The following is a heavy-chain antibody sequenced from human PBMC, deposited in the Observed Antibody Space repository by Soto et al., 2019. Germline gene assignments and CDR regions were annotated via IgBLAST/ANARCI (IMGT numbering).Heavy chain of an antibody. D-gene: IGHD6-6*01. CDR1: GFTFSDYY. Sequence: QVQLVESGGGLVKPGGSLRLSCAASGFTFSDYYMSWIRQAPGKGLEWVSYICSSSSYTNYADSVKGRFTISRDNAKNSLYLQMNSLRAEDTAVYDCARTVGDSSSSMDYWGQGTLVTVSS. CDR2: ICSSSSYT. CDR3: ARTVGDSSSSMDY. J-gene: IGHJ4*02. V-gene: IGHV3-11*06.